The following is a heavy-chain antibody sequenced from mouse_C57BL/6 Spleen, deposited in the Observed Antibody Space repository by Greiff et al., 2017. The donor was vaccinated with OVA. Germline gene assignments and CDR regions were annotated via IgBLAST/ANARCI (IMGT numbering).Heavy chain of an antibody. J-gene: IGHJ1*03. Sequence: VQLMESGPELVKPGASVKISCKASGYAFSSSWMNWVKQRPGKGLEWIGRIYPGDGDTNYNGKFKGKATLTADKSSSTAYMQLSSLTSEDSAVYFCARRSSYYGSSYWYFDVWGTGTTVTVSS. D-gene: IGHD1-1*01. CDR2: IYPGDGDT. CDR3: ARRSSYYGSSYWYFDV. CDR1: GYAFSSSW. V-gene: IGHV1-82*01.